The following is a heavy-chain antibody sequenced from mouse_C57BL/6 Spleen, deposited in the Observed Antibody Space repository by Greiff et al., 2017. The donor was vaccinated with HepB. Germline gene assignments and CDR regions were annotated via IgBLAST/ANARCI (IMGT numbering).Heavy chain of an antibody. CDR3: ARRGWPYYFDY. V-gene: IGHV3-6*01. D-gene: IGHD3-3*01. CDR2: ISYDGSN. Sequence: DVHLVESGPGLVKPSQSLSLTCSVTGYSITSGYYWNWIRQFPGNKLEWMGYISYDGSNNYNPSLKNRISITRDTSKNQFFLKLNSVTTEDTATYYCARRGWPYYFDYWGQGTTLTVSS. J-gene: IGHJ2*01. CDR1: GYSITSGYY.